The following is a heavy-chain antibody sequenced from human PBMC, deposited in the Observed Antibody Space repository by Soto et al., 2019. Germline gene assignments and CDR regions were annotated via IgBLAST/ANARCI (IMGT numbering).Heavy chain of an antibody. CDR2: IVPIFGTP. CDR1: GGTFSSYA. V-gene: IGHV1-69*12. Sequence: QVQLVQSGPEVKKPGSSVKVSCKASGGTFSSYAISWVRQAPGQGLEWMGGIVPIFGTPNYAQKFQGRVTIAGAESTSPAYMELSGLGSEDTALYYCARAKVGATFGHYYSGMDVWGQGTTVTVSS. D-gene: IGHD3-10*01. CDR3: ARAKVGATFGHYYSGMDV. J-gene: IGHJ6*02.